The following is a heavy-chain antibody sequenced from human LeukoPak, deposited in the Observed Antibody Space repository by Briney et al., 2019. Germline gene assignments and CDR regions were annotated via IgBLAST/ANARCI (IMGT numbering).Heavy chain of an antibody. CDR2: MNPNSGDT. V-gene: IGHV1-8*03. D-gene: IGHD3-10*01. J-gene: IGHJ6*03. CDR1: GYTFTSYD. Sequence: ASVKVSCXASGYTFTSYDINWVRLATGQGLEWMGWMNPNSGDTGYAQKFQGRVTITRNTSISTAYMELSSLRSEDTAVYYCARGGDYYGSGSPMDRFYYYYYYMDVWGKGTTVTVSS. CDR3: ARGGDYYGSGSPMDRFYYYYYYMDV.